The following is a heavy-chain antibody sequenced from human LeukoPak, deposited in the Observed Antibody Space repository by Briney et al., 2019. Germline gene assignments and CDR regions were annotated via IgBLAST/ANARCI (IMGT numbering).Heavy chain of an antibody. CDR1: GFTFSSYG. Sequence: GGSLRLSCAASGFTFSSYGMHWVRQAPGKGLEWVAFIRYDGSNKYYADSVKGRFTISRDNSKNTLYLQMNSLRAEDTAVYYCARGPLIRNWFDPWGQGTLVTVSS. CDR3: ARGPLIRNWFDP. J-gene: IGHJ5*02. CDR2: IRYDGSNK. D-gene: IGHD2-21*01. V-gene: IGHV3-30*02.